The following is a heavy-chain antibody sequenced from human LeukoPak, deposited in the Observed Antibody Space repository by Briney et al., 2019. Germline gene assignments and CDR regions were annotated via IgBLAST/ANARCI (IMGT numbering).Heavy chain of an antibody. D-gene: IGHD6-19*01. CDR1: GFTFSSYS. Sequence: GGSLRLSCAASGFTFSSYSMNWVRQAPGKGLEWVSYISSSSSTIYYADSAKGRFTISRDNAKNSLYLQMNSLRAEDTAVYYCARDSSGWDYWGQGTLVTVSS. CDR3: ARDSSGWDY. J-gene: IGHJ4*02. V-gene: IGHV3-48*04. CDR2: ISSSSSTI.